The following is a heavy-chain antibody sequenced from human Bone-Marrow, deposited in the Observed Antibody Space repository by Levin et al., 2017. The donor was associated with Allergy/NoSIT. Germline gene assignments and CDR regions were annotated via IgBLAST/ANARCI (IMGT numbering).Heavy chain of an antibody. CDR3: AHTMFHYGSGSAGSN. D-gene: IGHD3-10*01. CDR1: GFSLSPSGMG. Sequence: SGPTLVKPTQTLTLTCTFSGFSLSPSGMGVGWIRQPPGKALEWLALIYWDDDKRYSPSLKSRLTITKDTSKNQVVLTMTNMDPVDTATYYCAHTMFHYGSGSAGSNWGQGALVTVSS. J-gene: IGHJ4*02. V-gene: IGHV2-5*02. CDR2: IYWDDDK.